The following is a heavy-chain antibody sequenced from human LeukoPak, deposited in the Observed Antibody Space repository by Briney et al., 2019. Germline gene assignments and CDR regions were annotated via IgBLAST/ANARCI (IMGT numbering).Heavy chain of an antibody. J-gene: IGHJ5*02. Sequence: GGSLRLSCATAGFTFSTFGVHWVRQTPGKGLEWAAAIQSDGSKQYYGDSVKGRFTISRDSSKNTVYLQMNSLRDEDTAVYYCARDVDTSSHSSQLDPWGQGTLVTVSS. CDR1: GFTFSTFG. D-gene: IGHD5-18*01. CDR2: IQSDGSKQ. V-gene: IGHV3-33*01. CDR3: ARDVDTSSHSSQLDP.